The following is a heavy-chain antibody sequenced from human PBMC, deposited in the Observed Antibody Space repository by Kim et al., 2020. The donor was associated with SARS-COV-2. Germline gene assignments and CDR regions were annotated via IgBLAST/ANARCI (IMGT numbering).Heavy chain of an antibody. CDR1: GGSITSSSYY. D-gene: IGHD2-2*01. CDR3: ARLEPGDYYHQNAMDV. Sequence: SETLSLTCNVSGGSITSSSYYWGWIRQPPGKGLEWIANIYSSGSTYYNPSHKGRDTISVDTSKNQFSLKVNSVTAADTAIYYCARLEPGDYYHQNAMDVWGQGTAVTVSS. V-gene: IGHV4-39*01. CDR2: IYSSGST. J-gene: IGHJ6*02.